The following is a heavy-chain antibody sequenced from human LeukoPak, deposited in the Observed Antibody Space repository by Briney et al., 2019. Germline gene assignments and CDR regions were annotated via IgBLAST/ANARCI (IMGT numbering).Heavy chain of an antibody. D-gene: IGHD1-20*01. J-gene: IGHJ4*02. CDR1: GYTFTSYY. Sequence: ASVKVSCKASGYTFTSYYMHWVRQAPGLGLEWMGIINPSAGSTNYAQKFQGRVTMTRDTSTSTVYMELSSLRSEDTAVYYCASRSGITGTLLIDYWGQGTLVTVSS. CDR3: ASRSGITGTLLIDY. V-gene: IGHV1-46*01. CDR2: INPSAGST.